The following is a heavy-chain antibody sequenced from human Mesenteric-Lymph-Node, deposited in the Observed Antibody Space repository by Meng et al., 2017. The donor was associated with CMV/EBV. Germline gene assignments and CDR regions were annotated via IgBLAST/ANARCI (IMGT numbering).Heavy chain of an antibody. D-gene: IGHD5-18*01. Sequence: ASVKVSCKASGYTFTSYDINWVRQATGQGLEWMGWINPNSGGTNYAQKLQGRVTMTRDTSISTAYMELSRLTSDDTAVYYCARVGTEYTYGYPFDYWGQGTLVTVSS. V-gene: IGHV1-2*02. CDR1: GYTFTSYD. CDR2: INPNSGGT. J-gene: IGHJ4*02. CDR3: ARVGTEYTYGYPFDY.